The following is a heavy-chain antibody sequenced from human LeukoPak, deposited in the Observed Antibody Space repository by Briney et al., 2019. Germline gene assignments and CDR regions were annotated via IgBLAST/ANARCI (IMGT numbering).Heavy chain of an antibody. J-gene: IGHJ4*02. CDR3: ARDHRSSSWYYPSC. CDR1: GFTFNRYW. Sequence: GGSLRLSCAASGFTFNRYWMSWVRQAPGKGLEWVANIKQDGSEEYYVDSVKGRFTISRDNSKNSLYLQMNSLRAEDTAVYYCARDHRSSSWYYPSCWGRGTLVTVSS. CDR2: IKQDGSEE. D-gene: IGHD6-13*01. V-gene: IGHV3-7*04.